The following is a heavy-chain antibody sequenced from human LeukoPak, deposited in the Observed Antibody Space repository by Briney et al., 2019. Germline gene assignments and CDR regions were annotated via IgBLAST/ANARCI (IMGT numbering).Heavy chain of an antibody. J-gene: IGHJ4*02. Sequence: EASVKVPCKASGYTFTGYYMHWVRQAPGQGLEWMGWINPNSGGTNYAQKFQGRVTMTRDTSISTAYMELSRLRSDDTAVYYCARDGYYGSGSNFDYWGQGTLVTVSS. V-gene: IGHV1-2*02. CDR2: INPNSGGT. CDR1: GYTFTGYY. D-gene: IGHD3-10*01. CDR3: ARDGYYGSGSNFDY.